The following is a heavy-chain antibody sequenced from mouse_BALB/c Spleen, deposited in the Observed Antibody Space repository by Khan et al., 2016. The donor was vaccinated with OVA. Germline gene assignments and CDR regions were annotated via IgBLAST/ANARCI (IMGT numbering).Heavy chain of an antibody. V-gene: IGHV1-63*02. CDR3: ARYPRGNYDAMDY. CDR2: IFPGGTYT. CDR1: GYTFTNYW. D-gene: IGHD2-1*01. Sequence: QVQLKESGAEMVRPGTSVKISCKTSGYTFTNYWLAWLKQRPGHGPEWIGDIFPGGTYTNYNENLKDKATLTADTFSSTAYMHLSSLTSEDSAVYFWARYPRGNYDAMDYWGQGTSVTVSS. J-gene: IGHJ4*01.